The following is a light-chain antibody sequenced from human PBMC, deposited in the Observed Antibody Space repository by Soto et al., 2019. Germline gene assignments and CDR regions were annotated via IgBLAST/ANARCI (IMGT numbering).Light chain of an antibody. CDR3: ATWDASLSGWV. J-gene: IGLJ3*02. Sequence: QSVVSQPPSASGTPGQRVTVSCSERSSDIGRNFVYWYQQFPGAAPKLLIFKNDQRPSGVPDRFSGSKSGTSASLAISGLRSEDEADYYCATWDASLSGWVFGGGTKLTVL. CDR2: KND. V-gene: IGLV1-47*01. CDR1: SSDIGRNF.